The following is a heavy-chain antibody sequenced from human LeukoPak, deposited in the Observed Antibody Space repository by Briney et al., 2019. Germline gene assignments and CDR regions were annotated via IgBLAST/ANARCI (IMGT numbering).Heavy chain of an antibody. D-gene: IGHD3-10*01. CDR1: GYTFAGYY. Sequence: GASVKVSCKASGYTFAGYYMHWMRQAPGQGPEWMGWINPNSGDTNYAQKFQGRVTMTRDTSISTAYMELSRLRSDDTAVYYCARDLSYYGSGSCYFDYWGQGTLVTVSS. CDR3: ARDLSYYGSGSCYFDY. V-gene: IGHV1-2*02. J-gene: IGHJ4*02. CDR2: INPNSGDT.